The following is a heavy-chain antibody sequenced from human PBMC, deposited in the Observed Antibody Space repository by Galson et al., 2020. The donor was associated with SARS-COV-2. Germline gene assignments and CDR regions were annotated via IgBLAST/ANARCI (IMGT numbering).Heavy chain of an antibody. CDR3: ARDLRRDGYKSHYYYYYYMDV. J-gene: IGHJ6*03. D-gene: IGHD5-12*01. V-gene: IGHV1-46*01. Sequence: ASVKVSCKASGYTFTSYYMHWVRQAPGQGLEWMGIINPSGGSTSYAQKFQGRVTMTRDTSTSTVYMELSSLRSEDTAVYYCARDLRRDGYKSHYYYYYYMDVWGKGTTVTDSS. CDR1: GYTFTSYY. CDR2: INPSGGST.